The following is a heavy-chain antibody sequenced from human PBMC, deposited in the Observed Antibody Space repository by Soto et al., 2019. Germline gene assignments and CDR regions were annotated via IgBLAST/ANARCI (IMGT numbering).Heavy chain of an antibody. CDR3: ARDFETRFLEYLYAFDI. CDR1: GFIFSSFE. J-gene: IGHJ3*02. D-gene: IGHD3-3*01. Sequence: GGSLRLSCAASGFIFSSFEMNWVRQAPGKGLEWVAYINSRGSTVYYAGSVRGRFTVSRDNAKNSMYLQLNNLRPEDTAVYYCARDFETRFLEYLYAFDIWGQGTVVTVSS. CDR2: INSRGSTV. V-gene: IGHV3-48*03.